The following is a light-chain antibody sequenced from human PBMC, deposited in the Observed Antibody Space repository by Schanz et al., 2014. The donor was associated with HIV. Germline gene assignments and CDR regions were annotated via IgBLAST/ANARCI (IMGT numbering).Light chain of an antibody. V-gene: IGLV2-14*03. CDR1: SSDVGGYDF. CDR3: SSYTSSSTWV. J-gene: IGLJ3*02. CDR2: DVT. Sequence: SALTPPASVSGSPGQSITISCTGTSSDVGGYDFVSWHQQHPGKAPKLMIYDVTNRPSGVSNRFSGSKSGNTASLSISGLQAEDEADYYCSSYTSSSTWVFGGGTKLTVL.